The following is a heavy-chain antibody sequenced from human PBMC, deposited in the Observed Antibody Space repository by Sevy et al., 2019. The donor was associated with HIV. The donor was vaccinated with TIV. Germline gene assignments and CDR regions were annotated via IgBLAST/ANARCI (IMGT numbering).Heavy chain of an antibody. D-gene: IGHD1-1*01. CDR1: GFSFSYYG. Sequence: GGSLRLSCIGSGFSFSYYGIHWVRQFPGKGLDWVALISHDGINEYYADSVKGRFTISRDNSKNTVYLEMNSLRAEDTAVYFCALERLSSDVAEYFQNWGQGTLVTVSS. J-gene: IGHJ1*01. CDR3: ALERLSSDVAEYFQN. V-gene: IGHV3-30*03. CDR2: ISHDGINE.